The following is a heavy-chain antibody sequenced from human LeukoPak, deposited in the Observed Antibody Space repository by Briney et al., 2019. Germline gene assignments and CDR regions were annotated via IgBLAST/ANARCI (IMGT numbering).Heavy chain of an antibody. V-gene: IGHV4-39*07. J-gene: IGHJ4*02. CDR3: ARDLDYSSGWY. CDR1: GGSISSSSYY. D-gene: IGHD6-19*01. Sequence: SETLSLTCTVSGGSISSSSYYWGWIRQPPGKGLEWIGSIYYSGSTYYNPSLKSRVTISVDTSKNQFSLKLSSVTAADTAVYYCARDLDYSSGWYWGQGTLVTVSS. CDR2: IYYSGST.